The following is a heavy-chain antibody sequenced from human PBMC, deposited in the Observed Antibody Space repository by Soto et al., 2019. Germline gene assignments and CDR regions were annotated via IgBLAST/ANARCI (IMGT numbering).Heavy chain of an antibody. CDR2: IYHSGST. CDR1: SGSISSSNW. V-gene: IGHV4-4*02. D-gene: IGHD6-13*01. Sequence: QVQLQESGPGLVKPSGTLSLTCAVSSGSISSSNWWSWVRQPPGKGLEWIGEIYHSGSTNYNPSLKNRVTISVDKSKNQFSLKLSSVTAADTAVYYCARAPSKAAAGSAYGAFDIWGQGTMVTVSS. J-gene: IGHJ3*02. CDR3: ARAPSKAAAGSAYGAFDI.